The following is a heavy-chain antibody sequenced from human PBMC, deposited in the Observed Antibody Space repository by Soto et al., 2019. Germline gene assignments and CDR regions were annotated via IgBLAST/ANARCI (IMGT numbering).Heavy chain of an antibody. D-gene: IGHD2-2*01. V-gene: IGHV4-31*03. CDR2: IYYSGST. CDR1: GGSISSGGYY. CDR3: ASLLRGDCSSTSCYSRPKWYFEY. Sequence: SETLSLTCTVSGGSISSGGYYWSWIRQHPGKGLEWIGYIYYSGSTYYNPSLKSRVTISVDTSKNQFSLKLSSVTAADTAVYYCASLLRGDCSSTSCYSRPKWYFEYWGQGTLVTVSS. J-gene: IGHJ4*02.